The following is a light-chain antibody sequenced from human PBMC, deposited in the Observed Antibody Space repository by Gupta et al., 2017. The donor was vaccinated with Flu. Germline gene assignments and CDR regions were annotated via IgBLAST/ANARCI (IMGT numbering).Light chain of an antibody. V-gene: IGLV3-25*02. CDR3: LSADKSGTYV. CDR1: ALPHQY. Sequence: SYELTQPPSVSVSPGQTARITCSGDALPHQYAYWYQQKPGQPPLMVIYKDSERPPGIPERFSGSSSGTIVTLTISGVQAEDEADYSCLSADKSGTYVFGTGTKVTVL. J-gene: IGLJ1*01. CDR2: KDS.